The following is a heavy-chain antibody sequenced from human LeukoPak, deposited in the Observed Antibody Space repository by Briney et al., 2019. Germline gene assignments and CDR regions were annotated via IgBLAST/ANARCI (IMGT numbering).Heavy chain of an antibody. Sequence: SVKVSCKASGGTFSHYTFSWVRQAPGQGLEWMGGIMPIFNTPIYAQKFEDRVTIIRDDSTSTTYMELKSLRSDDTAVYFCARGRRGFTANVYDHWGQGTLVTVSS. CDR3: ARGRRGFTANVYDH. J-gene: IGHJ4*02. V-gene: IGHV1-69*05. CDR1: GGTFSHYT. D-gene: IGHD5-12*01. CDR2: IMPIFNTP.